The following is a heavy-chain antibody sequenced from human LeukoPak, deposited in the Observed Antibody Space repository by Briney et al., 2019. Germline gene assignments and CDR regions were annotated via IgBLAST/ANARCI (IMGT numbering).Heavy chain of an antibody. J-gene: IGHJ6*01. D-gene: IGHD1-26*01. V-gene: IGHV3-43*02. CDR2: ISGDGGVT. Sequence: GGSLRLSCAASGFSFADYAIYWGRQAPGKGLEWVSLISGDGGVTYYGDSMEGRFTISRDNSKYSLYLQMHSLRTEDTALYFCAKGAFGGRPNYGMDVWGQGTTVTVSS. CDR3: AKGAFGGRPNYGMDV. CDR1: GFSFADYA.